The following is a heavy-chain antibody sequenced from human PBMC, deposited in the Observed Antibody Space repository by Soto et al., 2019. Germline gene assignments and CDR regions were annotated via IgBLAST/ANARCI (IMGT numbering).Heavy chain of an antibody. V-gene: IGHV5-51*01. D-gene: IGHD2-2*01. J-gene: IGHJ6*03. CDR2: IYPGDSDT. Sequence: GESLKISCKGSGYSFTSYWIGWVRQMPGKGLEWMGIIYPGDSDTRYSPSFQGQVTISADKSISTAYLQWSSLKASDTAMYYCARLDTRQLLLHYYHYYMDVWGKGTTVTVSS. CDR3: ARLDTRQLLLHYYHYYMDV. CDR1: GYSFTSYW.